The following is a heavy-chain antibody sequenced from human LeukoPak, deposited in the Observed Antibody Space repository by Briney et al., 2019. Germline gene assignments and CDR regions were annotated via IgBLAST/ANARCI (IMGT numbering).Heavy chain of an antibody. D-gene: IGHD3-10*01. CDR1: GGSFSGCY. CDR2: INHSGST. V-gene: IGHV4-34*01. CDR3: ARVVRGVMLNWFDP. Sequence: SETLSLTCAVYGGSFSGCYWSWIRQPPGKGLEWIGEINHSGSTNYNPSLKSRVTISVDTSKNQFSLKLSSVTAADTAVYYCARVVRGVMLNWFDPWGQGTLVTVSS. J-gene: IGHJ5*02.